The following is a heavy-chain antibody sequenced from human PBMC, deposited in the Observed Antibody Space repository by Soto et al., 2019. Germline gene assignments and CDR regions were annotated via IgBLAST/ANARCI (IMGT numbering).Heavy chain of an antibody. J-gene: IGHJ6*02. CDR2: IDEGGANT. D-gene: IGHD5-12*01. CDR3: ASDETINSGFEKQGNYYNLGMDV. V-gene: IGHV3-23*01. CDR1: GVTFSSYA. Sequence: TGGSLRLSCVISGVTFSSYAMSWVRQAPGKGLQWVSGIDEGGANTYHADSVKGRFTVSRDNSKNTLYLQMNSLRAEDTAVYYCASDETINSGFEKQGNYYNLGMDVWGQGTTVTVS.